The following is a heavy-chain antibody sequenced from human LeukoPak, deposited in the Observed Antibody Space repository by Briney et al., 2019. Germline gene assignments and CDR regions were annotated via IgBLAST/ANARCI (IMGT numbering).Heavy chain of an antibody. CDR2: ISYDGSNK. V-gene: IGHV3-30-3*01. CDR1: GFTFSSYA. J-gene: IGHJ6*02. CDR3: TSRHERPYYYYGMDV. Sequence: GGSLRLSCAASGFTFSSYAMHWVRQAPGKGLEWVAVISYDGSNKYYADSVKGRFTISRDNSKNTLYLQMNSLRAEDTAVYYCTSRHERPYYYYGMDVWGQGTTVTVSS.